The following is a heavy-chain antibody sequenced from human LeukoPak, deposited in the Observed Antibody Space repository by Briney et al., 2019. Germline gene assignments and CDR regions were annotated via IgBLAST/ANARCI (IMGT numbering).Heavy chain of an antibody. CDR1: GFTFSSYG. J-gene: IGHJ4*02. CDR2: ISYDGSNK. CDR3: VKEGKLDY. V-gene: IGHV3-30*18. Sequence: GGSLRLSCAASGFTFSSYGMHWVRQAPGKGLEWVAVISYDGSNKYYADSVKGRFTISRDNSKNTLYLQMNSLRAEDTAVYYCVKEGKLDYWGQGTLVTVSS.